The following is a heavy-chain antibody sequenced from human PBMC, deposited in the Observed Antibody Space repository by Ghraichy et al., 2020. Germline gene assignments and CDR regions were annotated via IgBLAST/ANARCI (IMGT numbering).Heavy chain of an antibody. CDR1: GFTFSSYS. CDR3: ASNYASSGYYGLDY. V-gene: IGHV3-21*06. J-gene: IGHJ4*02. D-gene: IGHD3-22*01. CDR2: ISSTSSYI. Sequence: GGSLRLSCAASGFTFSSYSMNWVRQAPGKGLEWVSSISSTSSYIYYADSVKGRFTISRDNAKNSLYLQMNSLRAEDTAVYYCASNYASSGYYGLDYWGQGNLVTVSS.